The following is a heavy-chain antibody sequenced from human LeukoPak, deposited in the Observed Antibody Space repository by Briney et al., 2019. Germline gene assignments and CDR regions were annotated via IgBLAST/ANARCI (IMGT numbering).Heavy chain of an antibody. J-gene: IGHJ6*02. Sequence: SVKVSCKASGGTFSSYAISWVRQAPGQGLEWMGGIIPIFGTANYAQKFQDRVTITSDTSASTAYMELSSLRSEDTSVYYCARSSGDLYYYYYAMDVWGPGTTVTVSS. CDR2: IIPIFGTA. CDR3: ARSSGDLYYYYYAMDV. CDR1: GGTFSSYA. D-gene: IGHD3-22*01. V-gene: IGHV1-69*05.